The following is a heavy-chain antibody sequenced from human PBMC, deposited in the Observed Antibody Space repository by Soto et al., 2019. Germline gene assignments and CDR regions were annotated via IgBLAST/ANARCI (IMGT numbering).Heavy chain of an antibody. CDR1: GGSISSGGYY. CDR3: ARGQWLVRGGLVY. V-gene: IGHV4-61*08. CDR2: IYYSGST. Sequence: SETLSLTCTVFGGSISSGGYYWSWIRQHPGKGLEWIGYIYYSGSTNYNPSLKSRVTISVDTSKNQFSLKLSSVTAADTAVYYCARGQWLVRGGLVYWGQGTLVTVSS. J-gene: IGHJ4*02. D-gene: IGHD6-19*01.